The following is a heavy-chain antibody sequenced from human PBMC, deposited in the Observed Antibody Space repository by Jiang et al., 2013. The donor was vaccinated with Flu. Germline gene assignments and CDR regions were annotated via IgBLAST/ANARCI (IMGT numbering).Heavy chain of an antibody. D-gene: IGHD5-24*01. Sequence: LLKPSETLSLTCTVSGGSISSYYWSWIRQPPGKGLEWIGYIYYSGSTNYNPSLKSRVTISVDTSKNQFSLKLSSVTAADTAVYYCARTRSGTEMATIPYFDYWGQGTLVTVSS. CDR1: GGSISSYY. J-gene: IGHJ4*02. CDR3: ARTRSGTEMATIPYFDY. CDR2: IYYSGST. V-gene: IGHV4-59*01.